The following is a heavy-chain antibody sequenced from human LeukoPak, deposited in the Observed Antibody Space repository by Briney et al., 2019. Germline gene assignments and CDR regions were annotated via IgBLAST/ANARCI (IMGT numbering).Heavy chain of an antibody. V-gene: IGHV3-64D*09. CDR3: AKAGGLSCYSTLNY. D-gene: IGHD2-15*01. Sequence: PGGSLRLSCSASGFTFSTYTMHWVRQAPGRGLELVSTIKSNGDSTYYADSVKGRFTISRDNSKDTLYLQMSSLRGDDTALYYCAKAGGLSCYSTLNYWGQGTLVTVSS. CDR1: GFTFSTYT. CDR2: IKSNGDST. J-gene: IGHJ4*02.